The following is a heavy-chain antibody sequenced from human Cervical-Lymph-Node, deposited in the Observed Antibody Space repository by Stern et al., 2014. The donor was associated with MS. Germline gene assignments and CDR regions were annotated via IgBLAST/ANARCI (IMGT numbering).Heavy chain of an antibody. CDR3: ARTIDYNWFDP. D-gene: IGHD3-9*01. CDR2: IYPGDFET. CDR1: GYKFANHW. Sequence: EVQLEESGAEVKKPGESLKISCQASGYKFANHWIAWVRQMPGKGLEWVGMIYPGDFETRYSPSFQGQVTISVDKSKSTAYLQWSSLQASDTAIYYCARTIDYNWFDPWGQGTHVIVSS. J-gene: IGHJ5*02. V-gene: IGHV5-51*01.